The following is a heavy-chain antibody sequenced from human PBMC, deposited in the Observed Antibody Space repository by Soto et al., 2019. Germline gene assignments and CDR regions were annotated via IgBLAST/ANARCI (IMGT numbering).Heavy chain of an antibody. CDR1: GGSFSGYY. V-gene: IGHV4-34*01. CDR3: ARGGYSYGYYYYYGMDV. CDR2: INHSGST. J-gene: IGHJ6*02. Sequence: SETLSLTCAVYGGSFSGYYWSWIRQPPGKGLEWIGEINHSGSTNYNPSLKGRVTISVDTSKNQFSLKLSSVPAADTAVYHCARGGYSYGYYYYYGMDVWGQGTTVTVSS. D-gene: IGHD5-18*01.